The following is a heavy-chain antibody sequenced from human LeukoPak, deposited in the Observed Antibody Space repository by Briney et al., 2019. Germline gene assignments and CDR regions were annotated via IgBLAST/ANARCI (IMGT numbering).Heavy chain of an antibody. Sequence: GESLKISCRASGYSFTTYWIGWVRQMPGKGLEWMGISYPGDSDARYSPSFQGQVTISVDKSISTAYLQWSSLKASDTAVYYCARLSAMSIGRGGDCWGRGTLVTVSS. V-gene: IGHV5-51*01. CDR3: ARLSAMSIGRGGDC. J-gene: IGHJ4*02. CDR2: SYPGDSDA. D-gene: IGHD2-2*01. CDR1: GYSFTTYW.